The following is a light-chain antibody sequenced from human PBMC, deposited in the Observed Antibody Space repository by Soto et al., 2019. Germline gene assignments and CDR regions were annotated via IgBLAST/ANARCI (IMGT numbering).Light chain of an antibody. J-gene: IGKJ1*01. V-gene: IGKV3-20*01. Sequence: EIVLTQSPGTLSLSPGERATLSCRASQSVSSSYLAWYQQKPGQAPRLLIYGASSRATGIPDRFSGSGSGTDFTLTISRLEPEEFAVYYCQQYGSSPGTFGQGNQVAIK. CDR1: QSVSSSY. CDR3: QQYGSSPGT. CDR2: GAS.